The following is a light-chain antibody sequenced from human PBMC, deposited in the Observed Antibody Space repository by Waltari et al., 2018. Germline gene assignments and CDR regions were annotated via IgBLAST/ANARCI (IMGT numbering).Light chain of an antibody. J-gene: IGLJ3*02. CDR3: VLYMGSGIWV. V-gene: IGLV8-61*01. CDR1: SGSVSTSYY. CDR2: STN. Sequence: QTVVTQEPSFSVSPGGTVTLTCGLSSGSVSTSYYPSWYQQTPGPTPRTLIYSTNTRSSGVPDRVSGSILGNKAALTITGAHADDESDYYCVLYMGSGIWVFGGGTKLTVL.